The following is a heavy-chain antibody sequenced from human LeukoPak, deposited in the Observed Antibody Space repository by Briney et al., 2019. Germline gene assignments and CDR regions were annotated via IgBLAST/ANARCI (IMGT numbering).Heavy chain of an antibody. CDR3: ASGDCSGGSCYIEWGY. D-gene: IGHD2-15*01. J-gene: IGHJ4*02. CDR1: GYTFTGYY. Sequence: GASVKVSCKASGYTFTGYYVHWVRQAPGQGLEWMGIINPSGGSTSYAQKFQGRVTMTRDTSTSTVYMELSSLRSEDTAVYYCASGDCSGGSCYIEWGYWGQGTLVTVSS. CDR2: INPSGGST. V-gene: IGHV1-46*01.